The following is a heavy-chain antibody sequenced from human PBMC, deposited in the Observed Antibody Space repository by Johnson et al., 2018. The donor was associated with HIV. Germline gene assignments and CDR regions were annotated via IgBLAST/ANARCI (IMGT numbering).Heavy chain of an antibody. CDR2: ISWDGGST. CDR3: ARGGAFDI. Sequence: VQLVESGGGVVQPGRSLRLSCAASGFTFSDYYMSWVRQAPGKGLEWVSLISWDGGSTYYADSVKGRFTISRDNSKNTLYLQMNSLRAEDTAVYYCARGGAFDIWGQGTMVTVSS. J-gene: IGHJ3*02. V-gene: IGHV3-66*02. CDR1: GFTFSDYY. D-gene: IGHD3-16*01.